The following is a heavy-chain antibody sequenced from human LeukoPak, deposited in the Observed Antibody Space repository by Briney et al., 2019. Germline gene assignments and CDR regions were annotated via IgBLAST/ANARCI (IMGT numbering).Heavy chain of an antibody. CDR3: ASLEYSSSWSYYGMDV. CDR2: ISSSSSYI. J-gene: IGHJ6*02. Sequence: PGGSLRLSCAASGFTFSSYAMSWVRQAPGKGLEWVSSISSSSSYIYYADSVKGRFTISRDNAKNSLYLQMNSLRAEDTAVYYCASLEYSSSWSYYGMDVWGQGTTVTVSS. V-gene: IGHV3-21*01. D-gene: IGHD6-13*01. CDR1: GFTFSSYA.